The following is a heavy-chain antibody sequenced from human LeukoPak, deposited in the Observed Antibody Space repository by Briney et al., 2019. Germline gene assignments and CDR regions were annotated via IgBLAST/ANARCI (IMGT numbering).Heavy chain of an antibody. CDR3: ARYSGSYPNMIYFDY. D-gene: IGHD1-26*01. CDR2: ISYDGSNK. Sequence: GGSLRLSCAASGFTFSSFGMHWVRQAPGKGLEWVAVISYDGSNKYYADSVKGRFTISRDNSKNTLYLQMNSLRAEDTAVYYCARYSGSYPNMIYFDYWGQGTLVTVSS. J-gene: IGHJ4*02. CDR1: GFTFSSFG. V-gene: IGHV3-30*03.